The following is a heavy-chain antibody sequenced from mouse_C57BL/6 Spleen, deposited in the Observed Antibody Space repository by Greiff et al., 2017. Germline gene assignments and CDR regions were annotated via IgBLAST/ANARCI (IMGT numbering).Heavy chain of an antibody. J-gene: IGHJ3*01. D-gene: IGHD2-3*01. CDR2: IDPSDSYN. Sequence: QVLLQQPGAALVMPGASVKLSCKASGYTFTSYWMHWVQQTPGQGLEWVAEIDPSDSYNNYNQKFKGKSTLAEDKSSSTAYMQRSRLTSEDSEVYYSAGGYDGYHGEFAYWGQGTLVTVSA. CDR3: AGGYDGYHGEFAY. V-gene: IGHV1-69*01. CDR1: GYTFTSYW.